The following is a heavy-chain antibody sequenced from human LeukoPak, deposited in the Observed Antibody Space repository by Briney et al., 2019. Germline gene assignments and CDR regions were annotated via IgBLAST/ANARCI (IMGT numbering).Heavy chain of an antibody. V-gene: IGHV4-39*07. CDR3: TYSGSNYPDY. D-gene: IGHD1-26*01. CDR2: INHSGST. Sequence: SETLSLTCTVSGASVSGSAYYWGWIRQPPGKGLEWIGEINHSGSTNYNPSLKSRVTISLGTSKNQFSLRLSSVTAADTAVYYCTYSGSNYPDYWGQGTLVIVSS. J-gene: IGHJ4*02. CDR1: GASVSGSAYY.